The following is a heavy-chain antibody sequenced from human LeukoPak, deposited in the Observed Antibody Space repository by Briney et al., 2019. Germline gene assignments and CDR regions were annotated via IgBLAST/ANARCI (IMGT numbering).Heavy chain of an antibody. Sequence: PGGSLRLSCAASGLTFTCCGMTWVRQAPGKGLEWVSGISGSGGRTYYADSVQGRFTISRDNSKNTLYLQMNSLRAEDTAVYYCGRGDLDWLIEDIWGQGTMVTVSS. D-gene: IGHD3-9*01. CDR1: GLTFTCCG. CDR3: GRGDLDWLIEDI. V-gene: IGHV3-23*01. J-gene: IGHJ3*02. CDR2: ISGSGGRT.